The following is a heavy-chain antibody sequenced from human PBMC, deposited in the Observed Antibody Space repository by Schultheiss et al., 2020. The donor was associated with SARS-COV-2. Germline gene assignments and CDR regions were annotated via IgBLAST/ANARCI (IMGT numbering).Heavy chain of an antibody. CDR1: GYTFTSYD. CDR2: MNPNSGNT. V-gene: IGHV1-8*01. D-gene: IGHD6-19*01. CDR3: ARYIAVAGTPDY. Sequence: ASVKVSCKASGYTFTSYDINWVRQATGQGLEWMGWMNPNSGNTGYAQKFQGRVTMTRNTSISTAYMELSSLRSEDTAVYYCARYIAVAGTPDYWGQGTLVTVSS. J-gene: IGHJ4*02.